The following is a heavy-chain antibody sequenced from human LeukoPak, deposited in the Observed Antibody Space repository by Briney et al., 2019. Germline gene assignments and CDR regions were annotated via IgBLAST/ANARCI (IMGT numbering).Heavy chain of an antibody. D-gene: IGHD4-17*01. CDR3: AVGPMTTVTTGFDD. J-gene: IGHJ4*02. V-gene: IGHV1-2*02. CDR2: INPKSGGK. CDR1: VYTFTRYY. Sequence: ASVKVSCKASVYTFTRYYMHWVRQAPGQGLAWMGWINPKSGGKNYAQKFQGRVTMTRDTSISTAYMELSRLRSDDTAVYYCAVGPMTTVTTGFDDWGQGTLVTVSS.